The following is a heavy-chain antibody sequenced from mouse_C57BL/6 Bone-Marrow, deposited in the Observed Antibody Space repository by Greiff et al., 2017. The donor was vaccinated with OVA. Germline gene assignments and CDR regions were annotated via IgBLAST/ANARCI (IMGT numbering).Heavy chain of an antibody. CDR1: GYTFTSYW. D-gene: IGHD2-1*01. J-gene: IGHJ4*01. V-gene: IGHV1-64*01. Sequence: QVQLQQPGAELVKPGASVKLSCKASGYTFTSYWMHWVKQRPGQGLEWIGMIHPNSGSTNYNEKFKSKATLTVDKSSSTAYMQLSSLTSEDSAVYYGARSYYLYAMDYWGQGTSVTVSS. CDR2: IHPNSGST. CDR3: ARSYYLYAMDY.